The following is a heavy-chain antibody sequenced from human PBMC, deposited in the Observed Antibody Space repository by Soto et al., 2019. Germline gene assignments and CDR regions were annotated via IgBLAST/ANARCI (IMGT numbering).Heavy chain of an antibody. Sequence: SQTLSLTCAISGDSVSSNSAARNWIRQSPSRGLEWLGRTYYRSKWYNDYAVSVKSRITINPDTSKNQFSLQLNSVTPEDTAVYYCARGTRYSSGWFRNTYNWFDPWGQGTLVTVSS. V-gene: IGHV6-1*01. CDR1: GDSVSSNSAA. CDR2: TYYRSKWYN. J-gene: IGHJ5*02. D-gene: IGHD6-19*01. CDR3: ARGTRYSSGWFRNTYNWFDP.